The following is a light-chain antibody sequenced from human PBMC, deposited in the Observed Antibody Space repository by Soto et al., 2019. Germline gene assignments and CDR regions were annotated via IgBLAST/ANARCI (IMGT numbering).Light chain of an antibody. CDR2: DVS. J-gene: IGKJ1*01. CDR1: QSISSY. CDR3: QQYNSFPWT. V-gene: IGKV1-5*01. Sequence: DIQMTQSPSSLSASVGDRVTITCRASQSISSYLNWYQQKPGKAPKLLIYDVSSLESGVPPRFSGSGSGTEFTLTISSLQPDDFAAYYCQQYNSFPWTFGQGSKVDTK.